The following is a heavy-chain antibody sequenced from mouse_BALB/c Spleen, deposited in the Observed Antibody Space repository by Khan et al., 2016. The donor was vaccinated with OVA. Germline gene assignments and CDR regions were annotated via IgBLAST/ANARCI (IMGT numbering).Heavy chain of an antibody. CDR3: ARHYVMDY. CDR1: GYAFSSYW. Sequence: QVQLKESGAELVRPGSSVKISCKASGYAFSSYWMNWVKQRPRQGLEWTGQIYPGDGDTLYNGKFKGKATLTADKSSRTAYMQLSSLTSEDSAVYFCARHYVMDYWGQGTSATVSS. V-gene: IGHV1-80*01. J-gene: IGHJ4*01. CDR2: IYPGDGDT.